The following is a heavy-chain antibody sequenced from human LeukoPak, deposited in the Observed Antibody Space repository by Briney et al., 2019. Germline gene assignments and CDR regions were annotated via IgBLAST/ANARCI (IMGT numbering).Heavy chain of an antibody. CDR3: AKRGYSGYDPWFDP. D-gene: IGHD5-12*01. J-gene: IGHJ5*02. V-gene: IGHV3-23*01. CDR2: ISGSGGST. CDR1: GFTSSSYA. Sequence: PGGSLRLSCAASGFTSSSYAMSWVRQAPGKGLEWVSAISGSGGSTYYADSVKGRFTISRDNSKNTLYLQMNSLRAEDTAVYYCAKRGYSGYDPWFDPWGQGTLVTVSS.